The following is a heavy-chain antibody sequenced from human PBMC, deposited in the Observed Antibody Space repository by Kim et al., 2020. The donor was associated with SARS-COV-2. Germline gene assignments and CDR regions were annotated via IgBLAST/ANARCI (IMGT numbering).Heavy chain of an antibody. CDR2: ISYDGSNK. CDR1: GFTFSSYA. CDR3: ARAGLVGATPISDYGMDV. D-gene: IGHD1-26*01. Sequence: GGSLRLSCAASGFTFSSYAMHWVRQAPGKGLEWVAVISYDGSNKYYADSVKGRFTISRDNSKNTLYLQMNSLRAEDTAVYYCARAGLVGATPISDYGMDVWGQGTTVTVSS. V-gene: IGHV3-30-3*01. J-gene: IGHJ6*02.